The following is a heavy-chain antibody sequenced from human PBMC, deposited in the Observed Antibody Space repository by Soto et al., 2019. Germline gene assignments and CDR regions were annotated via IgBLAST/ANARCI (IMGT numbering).Heavy chain of an antibody. Sequence: SETLSLTCAVYGGSFSGYYWSWIRQPPGKGLEWIGEINHSGSTNYNPSLKSRVTISVDTSKNQFSLKLSSVTAADTAVYYCARGGAIRFLEWLPKRGWFDPWGQGTLVTVSS. J-gene: IGHJ5*02. D-gene: IGHD3-3*01. V-gene: IGHV4-34*01. CDR3: ARGGAIRFLEWLPKRGWFDP. CDR1: GGSFSGYY. CDR2: INHSGST.